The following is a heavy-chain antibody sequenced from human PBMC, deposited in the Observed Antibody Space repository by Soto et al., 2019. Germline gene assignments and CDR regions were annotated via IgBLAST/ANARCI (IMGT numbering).Heavy chain of an antibody. CDR1: GFTFSSYA. J-gene: IGHJ3*02. Sequence: GGSLRLSCAASGFTFSSYAMHWVRQAPGKGLEWVAVISYDGSNKYYADSVKGRFTISRDNSKNTLYLQMNSLRAEDTAVYYCARARITMVRGVPEDAFDIWGQGTMVTVSS. CDR2: ISYDGSNK. CDR3: ARARITMVRGVPEDAFDI. D-gene: IGHD3-10*01. V-gene: IGHV3-30-3*01.